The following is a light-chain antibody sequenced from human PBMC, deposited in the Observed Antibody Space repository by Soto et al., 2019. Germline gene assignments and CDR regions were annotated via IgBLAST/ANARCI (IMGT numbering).Light chain of an antibody. CDR1: SSDVGNYNL. CDR3: CSYAGSGTYG. V-gene: IGLV2-23*01. Sequence: QSVLTQPASVSGSPGQSITISCTGTSSDVGNYNLVSWYQQHPGKAPKLMIYEDSKRPSGVSNRFSGSKSGSTASLTISGLQAEDEADYYCCSYAGSGTYGFGTGTKLTVL. J-gene: IGLJ1*01. CDR2: EDS.